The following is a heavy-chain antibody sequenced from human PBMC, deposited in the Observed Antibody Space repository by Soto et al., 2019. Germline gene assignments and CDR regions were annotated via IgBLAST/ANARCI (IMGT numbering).Heavy chain of an antibody. V-gene: IGHV1-3*01. D-gene: IGHD6-19*01. CDR1: GYTFSRYA. Sequence: ASVKVSCKASGYTFSRYAIHWVRQAPGERLEWMGWINAGKGDRKYSQKFQDRVTITWDTSATTIYMERRSLRSEDTAVYYCARVRTGLGWDYWGQGTLVTVSS. CDR3: ARVRTGLGWDY. J-gene: IGHJ4*02. CDR2: INAGKGDR.